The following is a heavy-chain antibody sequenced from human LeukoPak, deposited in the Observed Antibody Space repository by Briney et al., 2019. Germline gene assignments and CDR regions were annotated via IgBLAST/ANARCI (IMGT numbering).Heavy chain of an antibody. Sequence: SETLSLTCTVSGGSISSYYWSWIRQPPGKGLEWIGYIYSRGLTRGSTNYNPSLKSRVTISVDTSKNQFSLKLSSVTAADTAVYYCARADYSWAFDIWGQGTMVTVSS. CDR3: ARADYSWAFDI. CDR2: IYSRGLTRGST. J-gene: IGHJ3*02. V-gene: IGHV4-59*12. D-gene: IGHD2-15*01. CDR1: GGSISSYY.